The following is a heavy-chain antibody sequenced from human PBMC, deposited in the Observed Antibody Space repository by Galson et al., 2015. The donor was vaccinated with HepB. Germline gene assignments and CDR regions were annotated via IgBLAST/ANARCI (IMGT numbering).Heavy chain of an antibody. Sequence: SLRLSCAASGFTFSSYAMSWVRQAPGKGLEWVSAISGSGGSTYYADSVKGRFTISRDNSKNTLYLQMNSLRAEDTAVYYCAKDSSPIAAAGTALVYWGQGTLVTVSS. CDR3: AKDSSPIAAAGTALVY. CDR1: GFTFSSYA. CDR2: ISGSGGST. V-gene: IGHV3-23*01. D-gene: IGHD6-13*01. J-gene: IGHJ4*02.